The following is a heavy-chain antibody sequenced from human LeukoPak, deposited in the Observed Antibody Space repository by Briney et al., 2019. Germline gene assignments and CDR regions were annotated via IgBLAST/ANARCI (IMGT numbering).Heavy chain of an antibody. J-gene: IGHJ2*01. CDR1: GFTFDSYA. V-gene: IGHV3-30*04. D-gene: IGHD6-19*01. CDR3: ARDSDTSGNHWFFDV. CDR2: ISYDGRNN. Sequence: GRSLRLSCAASGFTFDSYAMHWVRQAPGKGLEWLAVISYDGRNNYYGDSVKGRFTISRDNPKNTLYLQIYGLTVVDTAVYYCARDSDTSGNHWFFDVWGRGTLVIASS.